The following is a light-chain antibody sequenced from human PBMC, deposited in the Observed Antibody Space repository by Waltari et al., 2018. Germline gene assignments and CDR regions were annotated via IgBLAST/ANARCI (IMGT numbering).Light chain of an antibody. J-gene: IGKJ4*01. CDR2: AAS. Sequence: DIQMTESPTSLSASVGDRDTITCRASQSICSYLNWYQQKPGKAPKLLIYAASSLQSGVPSRFSGSGSGTDFTLTISSLQPEDFATYYCQQSYSTPLTFGGGTKVEIK. CDR1: QSICSY. V-gene: IGKV1-39*01. CDR3: QQSYSTPLT.